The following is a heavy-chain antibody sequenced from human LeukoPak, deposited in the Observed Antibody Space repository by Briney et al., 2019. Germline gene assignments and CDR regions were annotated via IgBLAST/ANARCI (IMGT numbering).Heavy chain of an antibody. V-gene: IGHV4-31*11. CDR1: GGSISSGAYS. CDR3: ARRGAGGNWFDP. CDR2: INYIGST. D-gene: IGHD3-10*01. Sequence: SQTLSLTCGVSGGSISSGAYSWSWIRQPPGKGLEWIGFINYIGSTFYNPSLESRVTMSMDTSKNQFSLKLSSVTAADTAVYYCARRGAGGNWFDPWGQGTLVTVSS. J-gene: IGHJ5*02.